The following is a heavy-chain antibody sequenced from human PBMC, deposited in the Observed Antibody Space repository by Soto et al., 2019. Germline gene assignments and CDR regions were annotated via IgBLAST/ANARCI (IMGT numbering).Heavy chain of an antibody. CDR2: ISGSGGST. V-gene: IGHV3-23*01. J-gene: IGHJ4*02. CDR3: AKDGSSWYPFDY. D-gene: IGHD6-13*01. Sequence: GGSLRLSCAASGFTFSSYAMSWVRQAPGKGLEWVSAISGSGGSTDYADSVKGRFTISRDNSKNTLYLQMHSLRAEDTAVYYCAKDGSSWYPFDYWGQGTLVTVSS. CDR1: GFTFSSYA.